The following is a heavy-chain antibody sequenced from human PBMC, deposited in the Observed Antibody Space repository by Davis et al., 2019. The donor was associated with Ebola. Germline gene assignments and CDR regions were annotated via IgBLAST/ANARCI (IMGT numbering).Heavy chain of an antibody. V-gene: IGHV3-21*01. D-gene: IGHD2-2*01. Sequence: GESLKISCAASGFTFSSYSMNWVRQAPGKGLEWVSSISSSSYIYYADSVKGRFTISRDNAKNSLYLQMNSLRAEDTAVYYCAREGGYCSSTSCYSYYYYGMDVWGQGTTVTVSS. CDR2: ISSSSYI. J-gene: IGHJ6*02. CDR3: AREGGYCSSTSCYSYYYYGMDV. CDR1: GFTFSSYS.